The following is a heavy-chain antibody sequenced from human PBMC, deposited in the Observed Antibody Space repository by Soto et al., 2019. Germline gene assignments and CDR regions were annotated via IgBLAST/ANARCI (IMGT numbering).Heavy chain of an antibody. CDR2: IYYSGST. V-gene: IGHV4-59*01. Sequence: SETLSLTCTVSGGSISSYYWSWIRQPPGKGLEWIGYIYYSGSTNYNPSLKSRVTISVDTSKNQFSLKLSSVTAADTAVYYCARDFNQLWLPVPYYYYYGIDVWGQGTTVTVSS. CDR3: ARDFNQLWLPVPYYYYYGIDV. CDR1: GGSISSYY. D-gene: IGHD5-18*01. J-gene: IGHJ6*02.